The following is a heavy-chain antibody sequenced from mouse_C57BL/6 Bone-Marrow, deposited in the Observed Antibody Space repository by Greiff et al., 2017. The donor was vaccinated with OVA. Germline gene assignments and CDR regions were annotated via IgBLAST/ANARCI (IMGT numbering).Heavy chain of an antibody. CDR2: IYPRSGNT. CDR3: ARGPHYYGSSSWFAY. CDR1: GYTFTSYG. D-gene: IGHD1-1*01. J-gene: IGHJ3*01. Sequence: QVPLQESGAELARPGASVKLSCKASGYTFTSYGISWVKQRTGQGLEWIGEIYPRSGNTYYNEKFKGKATLTADKSSSTAYMELRSLTSEDSAVYFCARGPHYYGSSSWFAYWGQGTLVTVSA. V-gene: IGHV1-81*01.